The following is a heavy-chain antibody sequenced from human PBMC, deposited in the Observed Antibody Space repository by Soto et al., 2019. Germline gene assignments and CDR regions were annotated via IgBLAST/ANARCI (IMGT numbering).Heavy chain of an antibody. CDR1: GYTFTSYA. Sequence: QVQLVQSGAEEKKPGASVKVTCKASGYTFTSYAMHWVRQAPGHRLEWMGWINAGNGNTKYSQKFQGRVTITRDTSASTASMELSSLSCEDTAVYYYARSIVMVTALDYWGQGTLVTVSS. V-gene: IGHV1-3*05. CDR3: ARSIVMVTALDY. J-gene: IGHJ4*02. CDR2: INAGNGNT. D-gene: IGHD2-21*02.